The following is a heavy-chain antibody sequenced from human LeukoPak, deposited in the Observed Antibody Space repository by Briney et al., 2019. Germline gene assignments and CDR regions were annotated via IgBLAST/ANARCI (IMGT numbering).Heavy chain of an antibody. CDR2: SYYSGGT. CDR1: GGFISNYY. D-gene: IGHD6-25*01. J-gene: IGHJ4*02. V-gene: IGHV4-59*01. Sequence: PSETLSLTCTVSGGFISNYYWSWIRQPPGKGLEWLGYSYYSGGTDYNPSLKSRVTISVDTSKNQFSVNLRSVTAADTAVYYSARDLWRSGRFDYWGQGTLVTVSS. CDR3: ARDLWRSGRFDY.